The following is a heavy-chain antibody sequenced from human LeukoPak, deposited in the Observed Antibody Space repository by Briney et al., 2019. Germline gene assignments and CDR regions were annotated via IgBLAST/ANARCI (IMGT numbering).Heavy chain of an antibody. CDR3: ARAGQLDY. CDR1: GYTFTGYY. CDR2: INTNNVNR. D-gene: IGHD1-1*01. J-gene: IGHJ4*02. Sequence: ASVKVSCKASGYTFTGYYMHWVRQAPGQGLEWMGWINTNNVNRNYAQKLQGRVTMTTDTSTNTAYMELMSLTSDDTAVYYCARAGQLDYWGQGTLVTVSS. V-gene: IGHV1-18*04.